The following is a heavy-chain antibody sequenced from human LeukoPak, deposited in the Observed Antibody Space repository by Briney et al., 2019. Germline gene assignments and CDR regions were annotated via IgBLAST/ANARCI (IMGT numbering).Heavy chain of an antibody. D-gene: IGHD4-17*01. CDR2: INSDGSTT. J-gene: IGHJ4*02. CDR3: AKLTTWNTHYPIDY. Sequence: GGSLRLSCAASGFTFISYWMHWVRQAPGKGLVWVSRINSDGSTTSYAASVKGRFTISRDTAKNTLYLQMNSLRAEDTALYYCAKLTTWNTHYPIDYWGQGTLVTVSS. V-gene: IGHV3-74*01. CDR1: GFTFISYW.